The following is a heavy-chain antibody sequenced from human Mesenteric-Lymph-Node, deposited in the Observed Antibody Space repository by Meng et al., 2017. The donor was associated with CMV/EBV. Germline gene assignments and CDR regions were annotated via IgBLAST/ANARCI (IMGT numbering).Heavy chain of an antibody. J-gene: IGHJ4*02. CDR3: ARDGISSSWYSYYFDY. V-gene: IGHV1-18*01. CDR2: ISAYNGNT. CDR1: GYPFTSDG. Sequence: GYPFTSDGISWVRQAPGQGLEWMGWISAYNGNTNYAQKLQGRVTMTTDASTSTAYMELRSLRSDDTAVYYCARDGISSSWYSYYFDYWGQGTLVTVSS. D-gene: IGHD6-13*01.